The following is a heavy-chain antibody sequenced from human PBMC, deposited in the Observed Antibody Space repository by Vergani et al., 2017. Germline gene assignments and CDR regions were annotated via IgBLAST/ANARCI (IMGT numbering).Heavy chain of an antibody. V-gene: IGHV3-30*02. Sequence: QVQLVESGGGVVQRGGSLRLSCATSGCTLSNYDMQWIRQGPGKGLEFVAFIQFDGSNQYYADSVKGRFTLSRDFSKNTLYLQMNSLRAEDTAVYYCARGNDLGLYYYDGMDVWGQGTTVTVSS. CDR2: IQFDGSNQ. CDR1: GCTLSNYD. CDR3: ARGNDLGLYYYDGMDV. D-gene: IGHD3-3*01. J-gene: IGHJ6*02.